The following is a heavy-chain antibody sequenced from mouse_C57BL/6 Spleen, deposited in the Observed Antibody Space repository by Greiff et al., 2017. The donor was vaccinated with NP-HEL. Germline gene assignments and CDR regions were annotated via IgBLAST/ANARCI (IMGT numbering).Heavy chain of an antibody. J-gene: IGHJ4*01. CDR1: GYSITSGYY. V-gene: IGHV3-6*01. CDR3: ARGGVNPYDYDGCVDY. CDR2: ISYDGSN. D-gene: IGHD2-4*01. Sequence: EVKLMESGPGLVKPSQSLSLTCSVTGYSITSGYYWNWIRQFPGNKLEWMGYISYDGSNNYNPSLKNRISITRDTSKNQFFLKLNSVTTEDTATYYCARGGVNPYDYDGCVDYWGQGTSVTVSS.